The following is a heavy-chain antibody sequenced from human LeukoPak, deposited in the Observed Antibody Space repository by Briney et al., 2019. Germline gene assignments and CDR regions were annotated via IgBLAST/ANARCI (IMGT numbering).Heavy chain of an antibody. Sequence: SETLSLTCTVSGDSINSFYWSWTRQPPGKGLEWIGYIYYSGSTNYNPSLKSRVTISIDRSKSQFTLKLSSVTAADTAVYYCARDLNYDSSLGYWGQGTLVTVSS. CDR1: GDSINSFY. CDR2: IYYSGST. D-gene: IGHD3-22*01. CDR3: ARDLNYDSSLGY. V-gene: IGHV4-59*01. J-gene: IGHJ4*02.